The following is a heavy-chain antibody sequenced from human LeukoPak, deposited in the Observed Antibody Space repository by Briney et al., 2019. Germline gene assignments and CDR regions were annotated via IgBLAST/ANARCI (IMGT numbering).Heavy chain of an antibody. CDR1: GYSFTSYW. J-gene: IGHJ3*02. Sequence: GESLKISCQGSGYSFTSYWIGWVRQMPGKGLEWMGIIYPGDSDTRYSPSFQGQVTISADKSISTAYLQWSSLKASDTAMYYCATYPVLLWFGEPLDAFDIWGQGTMVTVSS. CDR3: ATYPVLLWFGEPLDAFDI. V-gene: IGHV5-51*01. CDR2: IYPGDSDT. D-gene: IGHD3-10*01.